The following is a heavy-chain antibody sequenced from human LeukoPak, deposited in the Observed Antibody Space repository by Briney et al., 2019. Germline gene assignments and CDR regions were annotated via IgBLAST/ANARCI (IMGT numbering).Heavy chain of an antibody. V-gene: IGHV4-39*01. J-gene: IGHJ5*02. Sequence: SGTLSLTCTVSGGSISSGHYYWAWISQCPGKGLEWIGSIYYSGTTYYNPSLQSRVTISVDTSKNQFSLNLRSVTATDTTVYYCARQPKSCTPGVFITGKACWFDPWGQGIVVTVSS. D-gene: IGHD3-10*01. CDR1: GGSISSGHYY. CDR2: IYYSGTT. CDR3: ARQPKSCTPGVFITGKACWFDP.